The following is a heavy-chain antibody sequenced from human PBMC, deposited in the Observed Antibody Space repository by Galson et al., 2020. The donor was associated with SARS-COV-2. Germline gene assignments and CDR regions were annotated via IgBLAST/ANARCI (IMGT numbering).Heavy chain of an antibody. Sequence: ESGPTLVKPTQTLTLTCTFSGFSLTSRTMCVNWIRQPPGTALEWLARIDWDDDEHYSTSLKTRLTISKDTSKNQVVLTMTNMDPVDTATYYCARIDSSGCRGNYWGQGTLVTVSS. D-gene: IGHD6-19*01. J-gene: IGHJ4*02. CDR1: GFSLTSRTMC. CDR2: IDWDDDE. V-gene: IGHV2-70*11. CDR3: ARIDSSGCRGNY.